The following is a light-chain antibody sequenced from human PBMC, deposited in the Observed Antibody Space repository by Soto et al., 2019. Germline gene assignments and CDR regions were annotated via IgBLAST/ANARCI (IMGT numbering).Light chain of an antibody. CDR3: ATWDDSLSAWV. CDR2: KNY. Sequence: QSVLTQPPSASGTPGQRVTISCSGGGSNIGSTYVYWYQHLPGTAPKLLIYKNYQRPSGVPDRFSGSKSGTSASLAISGLRSEDEADYYCATWDDSLSAWVFGGGTKVTVL. CDR1: GSNIGSTY. V-gene: IGLV1-47*01. J-gene: IGLJ3*02.